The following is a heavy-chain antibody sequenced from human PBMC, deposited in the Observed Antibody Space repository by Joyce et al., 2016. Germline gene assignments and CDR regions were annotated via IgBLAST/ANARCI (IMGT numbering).Heavy chain of an antibody. J-gene: IGHJ6*02. V-gene: IGHV1-69*12. Sequence: QVLLVQSGATVKRPGTSLRVSCKSSGGAFSNFTVNWVRQAPGQRLEWMGWIIPFFGAAKYAEHFHGRVTFTADLSTRTAYMELSSLTSADTAVYYCARGGTSSDHYFFYTLDVWGPGTTVIVSS. CDR2: IIPFFGAA. CDR3: ARGGTSSDHYFFYTLDV. D-gene: IGHD1-14*01. CDR1: GGAFSNFT.